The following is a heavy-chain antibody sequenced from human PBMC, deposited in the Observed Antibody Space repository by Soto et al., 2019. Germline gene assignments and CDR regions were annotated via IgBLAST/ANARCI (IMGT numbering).Heavy chain of an antibody. Sequence: SETLSRTGNVSYDSLITYYWIWIWQPAGKGLEWIGRIYASGSTNYNPSLKGRVSMSVDTSKKQFSLRMISVTAADTAVYYCARVVYDFWSGPAGGYYYGMDVWGQGTTVT. J-gene: IGHJ6*02. CDR1: YDSLITYY. D-gene: IGHD3-3*01. CDR3: ARVVYDFWSGPAGGYYYGMDV. V-gene: IGHV4-4*07. CDR2: IYASGST.